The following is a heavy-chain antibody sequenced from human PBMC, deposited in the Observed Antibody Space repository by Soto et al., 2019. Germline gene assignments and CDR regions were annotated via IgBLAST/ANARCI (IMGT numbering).Heavy chain of an antibody. CDR1: FIFSDYY. Sequence: FIFSDYYLSWIRQAPGKGLEWVSYISNSGTTVYYADSVKGRFTISRDNAKKSLYLQMNSLRAEDTAVDYCARDTLPTDFGLGWDVWGQGTTVTVSS. D-gene: IGHD4-17*01. CDR2: ISNSGTTV. J-gene: IGHJ6*02. V-gene: IGHV3-11*01. CDR3: ARDTLPTDFGLGWDV.